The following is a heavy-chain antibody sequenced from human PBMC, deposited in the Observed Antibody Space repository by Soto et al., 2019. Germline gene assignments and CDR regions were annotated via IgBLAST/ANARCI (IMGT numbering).Heavy chain of an antibody. CDR2: IYPGDSDT. J-gene: IGHJ4*02. Sequence: PGESLKISCKGSGYTFTTYWIVWVRQMPGKGLELMGIIYPGDSDTRYSPSFQGQVTISADKSISTAYLQWSSLKASDTAMYYCARRLSGLSGHYYDSSGYYTSDYYFDYWGQGTLVTVSS. V-gene: IGHV5-51*01. CDR1: GYTFTTYW. D-gene: IGHD3-22*01. CDR3: ARRLSGLSGHYYDSSGYYTSDYYFDY.